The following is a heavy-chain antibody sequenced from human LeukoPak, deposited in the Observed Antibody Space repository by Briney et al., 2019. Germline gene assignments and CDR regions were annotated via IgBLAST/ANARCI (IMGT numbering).Heavy chain of an antibody. CDR3: TTFPDGEMATIS. D-gene: IGHD5-24*01. CDR1: RLTLSGSV. J-gene: IGHJ5*02. CDR2: IRSKANSYAT. Sequence: GGSLSLSCAASRLTLSGSVMHWVRQASGKGREWVGRIRSKANSYATAYAASVKSRFTISRDDSKNTAYLQMNSLKTEDTAVYYCTTFPDGEMATISWGQGTLVTVSS. V-gene: IGHV3-73*01.